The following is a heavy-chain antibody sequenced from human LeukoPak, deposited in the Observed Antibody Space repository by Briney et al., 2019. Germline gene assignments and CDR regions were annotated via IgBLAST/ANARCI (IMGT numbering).Heavy chain of an antibody. Sequence: SETLSLTCTVSGGSISSYYWSWIRQPAGKGLEWVGRIYTSGSTNYNPSLKSRVTMSVDTSKNQFSLKLSSVTAADTAVYYCARGYSNSGSYVSWFDPWGQGTLVTVSS. J-gene: IGHJ5*02. V-gene: IGHV4-4*07. CDR2: IYTSGST. D-gene: IGHD1-26*01. CDR1: GGSISSYY. CDR3: ARGYSNSGSYVSWFDP.